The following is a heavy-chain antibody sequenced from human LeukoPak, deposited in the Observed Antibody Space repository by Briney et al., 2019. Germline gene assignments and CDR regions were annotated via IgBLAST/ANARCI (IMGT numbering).Heavy chain of an antibody. J-gene: IGHJ4*02. V-gene: IGHV4-34*01. CDR3: ARGQGTVTTH. D-gene: IGHD4-11*01. CDR2: INHSGSA. CDR1: GGSFSGYY. Sequence: SETLSLTCAVSGGSFSGYYWTWIRQPPGKGLEWIGEINHSGSANYNPSLMSRVTISLAPSKNHFSLNLSSVTAADTAVYYCARGQGTVTTHWGQGTLVTVSS.